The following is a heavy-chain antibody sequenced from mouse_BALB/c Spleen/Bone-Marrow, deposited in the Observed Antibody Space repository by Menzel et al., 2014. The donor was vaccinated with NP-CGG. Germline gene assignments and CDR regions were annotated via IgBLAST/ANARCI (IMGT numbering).Heavy chain of an antibody. CDR1: GFNIKDIY. Sequence: EVNVVESGAELVKPGASVKLSCTASGFNIKDIYMHWVKQRPEQGLEWIGRIDPANGDTKYDPKLQGKATITADTSSNTAYLQLSSLTSEDTAVYYCARDYGPFDYWGQGTTLTVSS. CDR3: ARDYGPFDY. J-gene: IGHJ2*01. CDR2: IDPANGDT. V-gene: IGHV14-3*02. D-gene: IGHD1-2*01.